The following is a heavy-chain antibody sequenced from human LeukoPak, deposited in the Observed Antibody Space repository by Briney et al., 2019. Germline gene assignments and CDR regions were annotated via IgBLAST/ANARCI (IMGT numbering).Heavy chain of an antibody. V-gene: IGHV3-23*01. CDR3: AKRGVVIRVILVGFHKEAYYFDS. D-gene: IGHD3-22*01. CDR1: GITLSNYG. J-gene: IGHJ4*02. CDR2: ISDIAGST. Sequence: GGSLRLSCAVSGITLSNYGMSWVRQAPGKGLEWVAGISDIAGSTNYADSVKGRFTISRDNRKNTLYLQMNSLRAEDTAVYFCAKRGVVIRVILVGFHKEAYYFDSWGQGALVTVSS.